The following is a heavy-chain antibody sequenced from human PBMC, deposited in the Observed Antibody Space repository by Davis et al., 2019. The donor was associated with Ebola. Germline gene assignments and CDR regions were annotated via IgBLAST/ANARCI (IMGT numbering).Heavy chain of an antibody. CDR2: IYYSGST. Sequence: SETLSLTCTVSGGSISSYYWSWIRQHPGKGLEWIGYIYYSGSTYYNPSLKSRVTISVDTSKNQFSLKLSSVTAADTAVYYRARWGTVTTGWFDPWGQGTLVTVSS. CDR3: ARWGTVTTGWFDP. V-gene: IGHV4-59*06. CDR1: GGSISSYY. J-gene: IGHJ5*02. D-gene: IGHD4-11*01.